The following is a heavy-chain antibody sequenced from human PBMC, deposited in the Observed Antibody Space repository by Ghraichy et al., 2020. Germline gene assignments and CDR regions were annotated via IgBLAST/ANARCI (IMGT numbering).Heavy chain of an antibody. V-gene: IGHV3-15*01. CDR2: IRSRADGGTS. D-gene: IGHD2-21*01. J-gene: IGHJ4*02. CDR1: GFPFSNAW. CDR3: STESGYF. Sequence: GESLNISCAASGFPFSNAWLNWVRQAPGKGLEWVGRIRSRADGGTSDYAAPLKGRFTFSRDDSKSTLYLQMSNLKTDDGGVYYCSTESGYFWGQGTLVTVSS.